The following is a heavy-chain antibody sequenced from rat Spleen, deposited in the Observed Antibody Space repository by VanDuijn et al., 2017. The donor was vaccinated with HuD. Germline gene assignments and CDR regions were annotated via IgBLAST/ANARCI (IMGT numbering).Heavy chain of an antibody. D-gene: IGHD4-3*01. CDR1: GFTFSNYY. V-gene: IGHV5-25*01. J-gene: IGHJ4*01. Sequence: EVQLVESGGGLVQPGRSLKLSCAASGFTFSNYYMAWVRQAPTKGLEWVAYISTGGDNTYYRDSVKGRFTISRDDARSLLYLQKDSLRSEDTATYYCARGTTIRGYVLDAWGQGASVTVSS. CDR3: ARGTTIRGYVLDA. CDR2: ISTGGDNT.